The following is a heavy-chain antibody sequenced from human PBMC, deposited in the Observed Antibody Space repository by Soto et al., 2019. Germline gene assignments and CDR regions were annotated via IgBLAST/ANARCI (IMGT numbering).Heavy chain of an antibody. CDR2: IYYSGST. Sequence: SETLSLTCTVSGGPISSYYWSWIRQPPGKGLEWIGYIYYSGSTNYNPSLKSRVTISVDTSKNQFSLNLSSVTAADTAVYYCARARFSQWSRDYYGLDVWGQGTTVTVSS. CDR3: ARARFSQWSRDYYGLDV. CDR1: GGPISSYY. J-gene: IGHJ6*02. V-gene: IGHV4-59*01. D-gene: IGHD3-3*01.